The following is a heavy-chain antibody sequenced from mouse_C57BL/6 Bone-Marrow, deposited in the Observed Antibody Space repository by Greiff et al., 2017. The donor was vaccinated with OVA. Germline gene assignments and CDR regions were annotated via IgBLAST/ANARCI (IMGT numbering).Heavy chain of an antibody. CDR3: AREYYGSSYFDY. CDR2: IYPRSGNT. V-gene: IGHV1-81*01. CDR1: GYTFTSYG. D-gene: IGHD1-1*01. Sequence: QVQLQQSGAELARPGASVKLSCKASGYTFTSYGISWVKQRTGQGLEWIGEIYPRSGNTYYNEKFKGKATLTAYKSSSTAYMELRSLTSEDSAVYFCAREYYGSSYFDYWGQGTTLTVSS. J-gene: IGHJ2*01.